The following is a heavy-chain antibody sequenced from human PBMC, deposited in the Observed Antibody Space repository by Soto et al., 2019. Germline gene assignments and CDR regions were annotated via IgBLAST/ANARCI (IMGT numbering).Heavy chain of an antibody. Sequence: PGGSLRLSCAASGFTFSSYGMHWVRQAPGKGLEWVAVISYDGSNKYYADSVKGRFTISRDNSKNTLYLQMNSLRAEDTAVYYCAKVGGEYYDSSGYVNYWGQGTLVTVSS. CDR1: GFTFSSYG. J-gene: IGHJ4*02. CDR2: ISYDGSNK. CDR3: AKVGGEYYDSSGYVNY. D-gene: IGHD3-22*01. V-gene: IGHV3-30*18.